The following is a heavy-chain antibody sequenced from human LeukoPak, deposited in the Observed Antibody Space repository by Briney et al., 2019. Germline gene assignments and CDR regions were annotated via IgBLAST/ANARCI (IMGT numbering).Heavy chain of an antibody. V-gene: IGHV4-38-2*02. Sequence: SETLSLTCSVPGDSITTSYYWTWIRKPPGKGRGWMGSIYHSGTTYYNPSLKSRVTIFVDMSKNQFSLRLNSVTAADTAVYHCARHPPGSRYAFDIWGQGTMVTVSS. CDR2: IYHSGTT. J-gene: IGHJ3*02. CDR3: ARHPPGSRYAFDI. CDR1: GDSITTSYY.